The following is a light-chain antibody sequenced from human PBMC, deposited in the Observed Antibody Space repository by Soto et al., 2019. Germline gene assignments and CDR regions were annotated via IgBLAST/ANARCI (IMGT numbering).Light chain of an antibody. CDR3: AAWDGSLNGYV. CDR1: SSNIGSSP. Sequence: QSVLPQPPSASGTPGQRVTISCSGSSSNIGSSPVNWYQQLPGTAPKLLIYNSYQRPSGVPDRFSGSKSGTSASLAVSGLQSEDEADYYCAAWDGSLNGYVFGTGTKVTVL. J-gene: IGLJ1*01. CDR2: NSY. V-gene: IGLV1-44*01.